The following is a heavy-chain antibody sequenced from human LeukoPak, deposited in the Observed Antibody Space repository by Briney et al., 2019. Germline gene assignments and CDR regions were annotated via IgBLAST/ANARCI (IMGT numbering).Heavy chain of an antibody. CDR1: GFTFDDYA. CDR2: ISSGSSSV. V-gene: IGHV3-48*04. Sequence: GGSLRLSCAASGFTFDDYAMHWVRQAPGQGLEWVSYISSGSSSVYYADSVKGRFTISRDNAKNSLYLQMNSLRAEDTAVYYCARPVDYNAGDYWGQGTLVTVSS. J-gene: IGHJ4*02. D-gene: IGHD5-12*01. CDR3: ARPVDYNAGDY.